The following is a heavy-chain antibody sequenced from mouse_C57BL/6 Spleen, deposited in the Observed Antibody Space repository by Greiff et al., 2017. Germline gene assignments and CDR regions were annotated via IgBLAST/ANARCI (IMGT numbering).Heavy chain of an antibody. CDR3: AIYSNYVDYYAMDY. V-gene: IGHV1-63*01. CDR1: GYTFTNYW. CDR2: IYPGGGYT. Sequence: VQLQQSGAELVRPGTSVKMSCKASGYTFTNYWIGWAKQRPGHGLEWIGDIYPGGGYTNYNEKFKGKATLTADKSSSTAYMQFSSLTSEDSAIYYCAIYSNYVDYYAMDYWGQGTSVTVSS. D-gene: IGHD2-5*01. J-gene: IGHJ4*01.